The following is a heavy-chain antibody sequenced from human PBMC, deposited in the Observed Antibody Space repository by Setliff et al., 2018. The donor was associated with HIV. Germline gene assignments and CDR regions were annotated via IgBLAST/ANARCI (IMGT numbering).Heavy chain of an antibody. CDR1: GYTFSQYA. J-gene: IGHJ6*02. D-gene: IGHD1-26*01. CDR2: INTGNENT. Sequence: ASVKVSCKASGYTFSQYALHWVRQAPGQRLEWMGWINTGNENTRYSQKFQGRVSINRDTSANTAYMELTNLRSDDSAIYYCARVSGGRPGNYYYAMDVWGQGTTVTVSS. V-gene: IGHV1-3*04. CDR3: ARVSGGRPGNYYYAMDV.